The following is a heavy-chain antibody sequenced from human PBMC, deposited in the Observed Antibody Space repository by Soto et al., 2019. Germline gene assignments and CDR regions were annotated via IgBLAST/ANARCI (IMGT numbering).Heavy chain of an antibody. Sequence: GGSLRLSCAASGFTLRTYTMNWVRQAPGRGLEWVSSISISSSDRYYADSVRGRFTISRDNAKNALYLQMNSLRADDTAVYFCVRGMNPLFGGQGTLVTVSS. J-gene: IGHJ4*01. CDR1: GFTLRTYT. CDR3: VRGMNPLF. V-gene: IGHV3-21*06. CDR2: ISISSSDR.